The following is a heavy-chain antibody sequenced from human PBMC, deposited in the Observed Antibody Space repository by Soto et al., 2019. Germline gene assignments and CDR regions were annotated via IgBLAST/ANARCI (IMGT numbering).Heavy chain of an antibody. D-gene: IGHD1-1*01. CDR1: GFTFSNYG. CDR3: ARVPFGTTRDFDF. J-gene: IGHJ4*02. V-gene: IGHV3-33*01. Sequence: LRLSCAVSGFTFSNYGIHWVRQAPGKGLEWVAVIWYDGFNKYYADSVKGRFTISRDASKNTLYLQINSLRVEDTAIYYCARVPFGTTRDFDFWGQGTLVTVSS. CDR2: IWYDGFNK.